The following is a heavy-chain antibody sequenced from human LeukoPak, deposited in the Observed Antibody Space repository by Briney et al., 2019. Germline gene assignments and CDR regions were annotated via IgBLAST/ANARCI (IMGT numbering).Heavy chain of an antibody. CDR2: INTYNVNT. Sequence: ASVKVSCKASGYTFTSHGITWVRQAPGQGLEWMGWINTYNVNTNYAQKLQGRVTITTDTSTSTAYMELRSLRSDDTAVYYCARDQYYDSKGWFDPWGQGTLVTVSS. J-gene: IGHJ5*02. D-gene: IGHD3-22*01. CDR3: ARDQYYDSKGWFDP. CDR1: GYTFTSHG. V-gene: IGHV1-18*04.